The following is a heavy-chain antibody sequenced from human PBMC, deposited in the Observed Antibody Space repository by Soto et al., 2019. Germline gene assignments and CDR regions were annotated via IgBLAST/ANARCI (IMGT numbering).Heavy chain of an antibody. J-gene: IGHJ6*03. V-gene: IGHV3-48*01. D-gene: IGHD2-21*01. Sequence: EVQLVESGGGLVQPGGSLRLSCAAPGFTFSSYSMNWVRQAPGKGLEWVSYISSSSSTIYYADSVKGRFTISRDNAKNSLYLQMNSLRAEDKAVYYCARVHSQIKGIRERYYYYYYMDVWGKGTTVTVSS. CDR3: ARVHSQIKGIRERYYYYYYMDV. CDR1: GFTFSSYS. CDR2: ISSSSSTI.